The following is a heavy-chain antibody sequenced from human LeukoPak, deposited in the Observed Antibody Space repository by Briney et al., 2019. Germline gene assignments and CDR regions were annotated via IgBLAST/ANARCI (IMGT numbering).Heavy chain of an antibody. CDR1: GYTFTSYG. V-gene: IGHV1-18*01. J-gene: IGHJ6*02. D-gene: IGHD2-15*01. Sequence: ASVKVSCKASGYTFTSYGISWVRQAPGQGLEWMGWISAYNGNTNYAQKLQGRVTMTTDTSTSTAYMELRSPRSDDTAVYYCAREEGDIVVVGPSGYYGMDVWGQGTTVTVSS. CDR3: AREEGDIVVVGPSGYYGMDV. CDR2: ISAYNGNT.